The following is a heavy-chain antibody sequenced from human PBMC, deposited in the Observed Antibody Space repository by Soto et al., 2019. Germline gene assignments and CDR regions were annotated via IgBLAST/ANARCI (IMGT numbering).Heavy chain of an antibody. V-gene: IGHV3-15*01. CDR3: ATLNYDFWNAMSPTAP. CDR1: GFTFSHVW. D-gene: IGHD3-3*01. Sequence: EVQLLESGGGLVKPGGYLRLSCAASGFTFSHVWMSWVCQAPGKGLEWVGRITSKTDGGTTDYAASVKGRFTISRDDSIKTVYLQMNSLKTEDTAVYYCATLNYDFWNAMSPTAPGGQGTLVTVSS. J-gene: IGHJ5*02. CDR2: ITSKTDGGTT.